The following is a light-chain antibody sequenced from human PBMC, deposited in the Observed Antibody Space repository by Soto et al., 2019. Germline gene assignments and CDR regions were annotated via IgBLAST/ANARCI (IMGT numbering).Light chain of an antibody. J-gene: IGKJ1*01. Sequence: DIQMTQSPSSLSASVGERVTITCRASQSIDKYLNWYQHKPGKAPYLLIYAASHLRSGVPTRFSGSGTRTSFTLNISSLQYEDIATYYCQQSYSSPVTFGRGTKVDLK. V-gene: IGKV1-39*01. CDR1: QSIDKY. CDR2: AAS. CDR3: QQSYSSPVT.